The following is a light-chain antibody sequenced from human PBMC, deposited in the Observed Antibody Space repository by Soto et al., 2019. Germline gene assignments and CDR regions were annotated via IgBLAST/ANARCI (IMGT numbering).Light chain of an antibody. J-gene: IGKJ4*01. CDR2: GAS. CDR1: QSISSN. V-gene: IGKV3D-15*01. Sequence: EIVMTQSPATLSVSPGERATLSCRASQSISSNLAWYQQKPGQAPRLLIYGASTRATGIPARFSGSRSGTDFTLTISSLPSEDFALYYCQQYNNWPALTFGGGTKVEIK. CDR3: QQYNNWPALT.